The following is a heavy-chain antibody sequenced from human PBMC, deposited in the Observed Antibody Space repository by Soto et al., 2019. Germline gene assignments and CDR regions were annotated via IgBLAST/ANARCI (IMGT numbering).Heavy chain of an antibody. D-gene: IGHD2-15*01. V-gene: IGHV3-23*01. CDR2: ISGSGGST. J-gene: IGHJ4*02. CDR1: GFTFSGYA. CDR3: AKDRIYRCSGGSCYSDFDY. Sequence: GGSLRRSCAASGFTFSGYAMIWVRRAPGEGLEWVSAISGSGGSTYYADSVKGRFTISRDNSKNTLYLQMNSLRAEDTAVYYCAKDRIYRCSGGSCYSDFDYWGQGTLVTVSS.